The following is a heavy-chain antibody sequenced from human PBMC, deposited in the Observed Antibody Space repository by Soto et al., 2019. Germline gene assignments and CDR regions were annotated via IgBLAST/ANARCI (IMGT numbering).Heavy chain of an antibody. Sequence: QVQLQESGPGLVKPSETLSLTCSVSAGAFSSTNYSWGWIRQPPGKGLEWIGSDFHRGGTYYNPSLRSRVTMSGDTSNNQFSLRLSSVTAADTAVYYCARHDTEGGWFDPWGQGTLVAVSS. D-gene: IGHD3-16*01. V-gene: IGHV4-39*01. J-gene: IGHJ5*02. CDR2: DFHRGGT. CDR1: AGAFSSTNYS. CDR3: ARHDTEGGWFDP.